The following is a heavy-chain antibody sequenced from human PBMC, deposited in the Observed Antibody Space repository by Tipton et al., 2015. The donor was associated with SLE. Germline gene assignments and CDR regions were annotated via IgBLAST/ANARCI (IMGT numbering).Heavy chain of an antibody. CDR2: MHNSGDS. CDR3: ARDIEAPGDFLYFDY. Sequence: TLSLTCTVSGGTISSDPYYWSWIRQPPGKGLEWIGQMHNSGDSTYNPSLKSRVTMSVDTSKNHFSLKLTSVIAADTAVYYCARDIEAPGDFLYFDYWGQGILVTVSS. D-gene: IGHD7-27*01. V-gene: IGHV4-61*03. CDR1: GGTISSDPYY. J-gene: IGHJ4*02.